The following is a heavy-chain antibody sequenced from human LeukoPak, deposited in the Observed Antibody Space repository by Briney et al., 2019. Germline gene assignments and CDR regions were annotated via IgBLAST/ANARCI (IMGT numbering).Heavy chain of an antibody. Sequence: SETLSLTCTVSGGSISSSSYYWGWIRQPPGKGLEWIGSIYYSGSTYYNPSLKSRVTISVDTSKNQFSLKLSSVTAADTAVYYCASRGRWFGSPDYWGQGTLVTVSS. CDR2: IYYSGST. J-gene: IGHJ4*02. CDR1: GGSISSSSYY. V-gene: IGHV4-39*01. CDR3: ASRGRWFGSPDY. D-gene: IGHD3-10*01.